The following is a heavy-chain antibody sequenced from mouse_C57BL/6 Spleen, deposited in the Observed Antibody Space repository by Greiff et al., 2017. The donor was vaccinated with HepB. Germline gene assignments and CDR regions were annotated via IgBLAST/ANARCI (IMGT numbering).Heavy chain of an antibody. J-gene: IGHJ1*03. CDR2: ISYDGSN. V-gene: IGHV3-6*01. Sequence: EVQLVESGPGLVKPSQSLSLTCSVTGYSITSGYYWNWIRQFPGNKLEWMGYISYDGSNNYNPSLKNRISITRDTSKNQFFLKLNSVTTEDTATYYCARGGAHYDSYFDVWGTGTTVTVSS. CDR3: ARGGAHYDSYFDV. CDR1: GYSITSGYY. D-gene: IGHD1-2*01.